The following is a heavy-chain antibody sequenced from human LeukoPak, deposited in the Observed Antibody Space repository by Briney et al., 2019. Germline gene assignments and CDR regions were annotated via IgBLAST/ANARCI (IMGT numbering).Heavy chain of an antibody. CDR1: GFTFGSYW. J-gene: IGHJ4*02. CDR2: IKQDGSEK. CDR3: ARDDFWSGYYRFSYFDY. D-gene: IGHD3-3*01. Sequence: GGSLRHSCAASGFTFGSYWMSWVRQAPGKGLEWVANIKQDGSEKYYVDSVKGRFTISRDNAKNSLYLQMNSLRAEDTAVYYCARDDFWSGYYRFSYFDYWGQGTLVTVSS. V-gene: IGHV3-7*03.